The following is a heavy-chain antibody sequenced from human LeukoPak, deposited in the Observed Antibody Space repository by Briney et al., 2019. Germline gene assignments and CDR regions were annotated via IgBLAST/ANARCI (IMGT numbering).Heavy chain of an antibody. J-gene: IGHJ5*02. Sequence: PSETLSLTCTVSGGSISSYYWSWIRQPPGKGLEWIGYIYYSGSTNYNPSLKSRVTISVDTSKNQFFLKLSSVTAADTAVYYCARRQTVATDWFDPWGQGTLVTVSS. CDR1: GGSISSYY. CDR2: IYYSGST. D-gene: IGHD2-15*01. V-gene: IGHV4-59*12. CDR3: ARRQTVATDWFDP.